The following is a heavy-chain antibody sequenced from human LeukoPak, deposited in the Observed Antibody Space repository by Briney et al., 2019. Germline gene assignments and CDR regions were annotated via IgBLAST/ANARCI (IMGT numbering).Heavy chain of an antibody. CDR2: IRYDGSNK. J-gene: IGHJ4*02. CDR1: GFTFSSYG. CDR3: ARERPYYFDY. V-gene: IGHV3-30*02. Sequence: GGSLRLSCAASGFTFSSYGMHWVRQAPGKGLEWVAFIRYDGSNKYYADSVKGRFTISRDKSKNTLYLQMNSLRAEDTAIYYCARERPYYFDYWGRGTQVTVSS.